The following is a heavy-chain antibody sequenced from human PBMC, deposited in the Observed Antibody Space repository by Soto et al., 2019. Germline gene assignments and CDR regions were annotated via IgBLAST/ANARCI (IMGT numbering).Heavy chain of an antibody. CDR3: ARGQQLGPHNWFDP. D-gene: IGHD6-13*01. CDR2: IYYSGGT. J-gene: IGHJ5*02. V-gene: IGHV4-30-4*01. CDR1: GGSISSGDYY. Sequence: QVQLQESGPGLVKPSQTLSLTCTVSGGSISSGDYYWSWIRQPPGKGLEWIGYIYYSGGTYYNPSLKSRVTISVDTSKNHFSLKLSSVTAADTAVYYCARGQQLGPHNWFDPWGQGTLVTVSS.